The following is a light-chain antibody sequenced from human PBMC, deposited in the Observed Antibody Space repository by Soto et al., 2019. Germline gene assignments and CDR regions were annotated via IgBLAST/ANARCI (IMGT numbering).Light chain of an antibody. V-gene: IGKV3-11*01. CDR3: QQRDNLPWT. CDR2: DAS. Sequence: ETVLTQSPATLSLSPGERATLSCRASQSVRSNLAWYQHKPGQAPRLLIYDASNRATGIPGRFSGSGSETDFTLTSSNLEPEDFAVYYCQQRDNLPWTFGQGAKVEIK. J-gene: IGKJ1*01. CDR1: QSVRSN.